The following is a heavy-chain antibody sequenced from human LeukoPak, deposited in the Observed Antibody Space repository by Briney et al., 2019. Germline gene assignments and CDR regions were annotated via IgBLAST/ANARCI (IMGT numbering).Heavy chain of an antibody. CDR2: IKSDGIST. Sequence: PGGSLRLSCAASGFTFSNYWMHWVRQAPGKGLVWVSRIKSDGISTSYADSVNGRFTISRDNAKNTLYLQMNSLRAEDTAVYYCARDIYGDYAYFDYWGQGTLVTVSS. V-gene: IGHV3-74*01. D-gene: IGHD4-17*01. CDR1: GFTFSNYW. CDR3: ARDIYGDYAYFDY. J-gene: IGHJ4*02.